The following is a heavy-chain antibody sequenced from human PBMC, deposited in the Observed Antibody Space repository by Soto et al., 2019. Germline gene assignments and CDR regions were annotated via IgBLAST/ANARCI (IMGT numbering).Heavy chain of an antibody. J-gene: IGHJ4*02. Sequence: EVQLLESGGGLVQPGGSLRLSCAASGFTFSSYAMSWVRQAPGKGLEWVSAIRGSGGSTYYADSVKGRFTISRDNSKNTLYLQMNSLRAEDTAVYYCAKASGGSSSGFPDYWGQGTLVTVSS. CDR2: IRGSGGST. CDR3: AKASGGSSSGFPDY. V-gene: IGHV3-23*01. CDR1: GFTFSSYA. D-gene: IGHD6-6*01.